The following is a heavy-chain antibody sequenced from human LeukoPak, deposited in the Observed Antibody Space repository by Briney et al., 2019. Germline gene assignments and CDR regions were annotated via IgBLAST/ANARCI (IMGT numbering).Heavy chain of an antibody. D-gene: IGHD1-26*01. Sequence: GGSLRLSCAASGFTFSSYEMNWVRQAPGKGLEWISYISSSGSTIYYADSVKGRFTISRDNAENSLYLQMNSLRAEDTAVYYCARAISGSSFDYWGQGTLVTVSS. CDR3: ARAISGSSFDY. CDR1: GFTFSSYE. J-gene: IGHJ4*02. V-gene: IGHV3-48*03. CDR2: ISSSGSTI.